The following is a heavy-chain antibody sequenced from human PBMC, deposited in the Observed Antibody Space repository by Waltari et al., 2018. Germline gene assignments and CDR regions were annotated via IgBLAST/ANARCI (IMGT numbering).Heavy chain of an antibody. V-gene: IGHV3-30*03. Sequence: QVQLVESGGGVVQLGRSLSLSCAASGFTFSIYGMHWVRQAPGKGMVRVAVISNDGGNKYYTEAEKSRLTITRDNGMKFQDMAVNSLGAEDSGVYDCAGDWGSGYSYWGQGTLVTVSS. CDR1: GFTFSIYG. CDR3: AGDWGSGYSY. CDR2: ISNDGGNK. J-gene: IGHJ4*02. D-gene: IGHD3-22*01.